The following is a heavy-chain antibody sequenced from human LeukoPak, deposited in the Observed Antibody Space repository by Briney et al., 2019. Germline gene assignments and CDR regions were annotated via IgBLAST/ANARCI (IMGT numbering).Heavy chain of an antibody. CDR1: GGSFSGYY. J-gene: IGHJ3*02. V-gene: IGHV4-34*01. D-gene: IGHD3-22*01. CDR2: INHSGST. Sequence: SETLSLTCAVYGGSFSGYYWSWIRQPPGKGLEWIGEINHSGSTYYNPSLKSRVTISVDTSKNQFSLKLSSVTAADTAVYYCARAPRVTMIIVTPGAFDMWGQGTMVTVSS. CDR3: ARAPRVTMIIVTPGAFDM.